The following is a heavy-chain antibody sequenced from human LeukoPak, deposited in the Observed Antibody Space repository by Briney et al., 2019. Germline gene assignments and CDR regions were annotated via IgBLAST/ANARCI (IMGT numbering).Heavy chain of an antibody. J-gene: IGHJ6*03. CDR2: IYYSGST. CDR3: ARDRDYYYYYMDV. Sequence: PSETLSLTCTVSGGSISSYYWSWLRQPPGKGLEWIGYIYYSGSTNYNPSLKSRVTISVDTSKNQFSLKLSSVTAADTAVYYCARDRDYYYYYMDVWGKGTTVTVSS. D-gene: IGHD3-10*01. V-gene: IGHV4-59*01. CDR1: GGSISSYY.